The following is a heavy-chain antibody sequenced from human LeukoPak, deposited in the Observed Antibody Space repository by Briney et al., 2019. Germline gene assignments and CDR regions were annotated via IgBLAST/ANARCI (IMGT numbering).Heavy chain of an antibody. CDR3: ARGGGFSYEAVSS. CDR1: GFTFINYW. Sequence: GGTLRLSCAASGFTFINYWMYWVRQAPGKGLVWVSRTNSAGSSLSYADSVKGRFTISRDNAKNTLYLQMNSLGDEDTAVYYCARGGGFSYEAVSSWGQGTLVTVSS. CDR2: TNSAGSSL. V-gene: IGHV3-74*01. J-gene: IGHJ4*02. D-gene: IGHD5-18*01.